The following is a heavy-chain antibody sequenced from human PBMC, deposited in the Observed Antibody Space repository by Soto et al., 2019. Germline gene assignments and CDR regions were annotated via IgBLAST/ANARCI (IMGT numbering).Heavy chain of an antibody. CDR2: VYESGYT. J-gene: IGHJ5*02. D-gene: IGHD5-18*01. CDR1: GASVSTGAYY. CDR3: VRALRHTAMVYPWFDP. Sequence: SETLSLTCTVSGASVSTGAYYWGWVRQRPGRGLEWIGYVYESGYTYYNMSLKSRLTISLDRSNNQFSLGLTSVTAADTAVYYCVRALRHTAMVYPWFDPCGQGTLVT. V-gene: IGHV4-31*03.